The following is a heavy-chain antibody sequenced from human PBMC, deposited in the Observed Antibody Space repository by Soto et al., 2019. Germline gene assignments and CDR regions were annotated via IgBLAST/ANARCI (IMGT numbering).Heavy chain of an antibody. V-gene: IGHV4-59*08. J-gene: IGHJ6*02. Sequence: QVPLQESGPGLVKPSETLSLSCTVSGGSISSYYWSWIRQPPGKGLEWIGYVHDSWGSHYNPSLKNRAAIALDTPKTQFPLKLTWVTATDTAVYYFVLQGFGALHGLVDVWVQGTTVPVSS. CDR3: VLQGFGALHGLVDV. D-gene: IGHD3-10*01. CDR1: GGSISSYY. CDR2: VHDSWGS.